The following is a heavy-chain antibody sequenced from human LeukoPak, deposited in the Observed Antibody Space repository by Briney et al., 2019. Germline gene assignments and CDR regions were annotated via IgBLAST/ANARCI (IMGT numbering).Heavy chain of an antibody. CDR1: GDSITSYY. Sequence: PSETLSLTCTVSGDSITSYYWGWIRQPPGKGLEWIGSIYYSGSTYYNPSLKSRVTISVDTSKNQFSLKLSSVTAADTAVYYCARQQIVVHYGDYDYWGQGTLVTVSS. J-gene: IGHJ4*02. V-gene: IGHV4-39*01. CDR2: IYYSGST. D-gene: IGHD4-17*01. CDR3: ARQQIVVHYGDYDY.